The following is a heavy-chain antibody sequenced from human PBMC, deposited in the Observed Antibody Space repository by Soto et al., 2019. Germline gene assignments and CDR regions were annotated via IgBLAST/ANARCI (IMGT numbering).Heavy chain of an antibody. CDR1: GFTFSRVS. V-gene: IGHV3-23*01. Sequence: PGGSLRLSCEASGFTFSRVSMSWVRQAPGKGLEWVSIITGSGATTYYADSVKGRFTISRDNSKNMLYLYMDSLRAEDTAIYYCAKVPGQMETSHFDYWGQGTPVTVSS. J-gene: IGHJ4*02. D-gene: IGHD1-1*01. CDR3: AKVPGQMETSHFDY. CDR2: ITGSGATT.